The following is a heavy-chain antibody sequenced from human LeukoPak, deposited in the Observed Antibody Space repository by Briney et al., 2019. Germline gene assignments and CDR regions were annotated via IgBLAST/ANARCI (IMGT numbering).Heavy chain of an antibody. Sequence: GGSLRLSCKASGYTFTSYAMNWVRQAPGQGLEWMGWINTNTGNPTYAQGFTGRFVFSLDTSVSTAYLQISSLKAEDTAVYYCARESSYYYDSSGSDYWGQGTLVTVSS. CDR2: INTNTGNP. D-gene: IGHD3-22*01. V-gene: IGHV7-4-1*02. CDR1: GYTFTSYA. CDR3: ARESSYYYDSSGSDY. J-gene: IGHJ4*02.